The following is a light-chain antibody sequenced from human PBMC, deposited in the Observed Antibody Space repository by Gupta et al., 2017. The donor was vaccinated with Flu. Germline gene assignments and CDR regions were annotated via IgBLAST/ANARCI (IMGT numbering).Light chain of an antibody. CDR2: DGS. J-gene: IGKJ5*01. Sequence: VFTQSPATLSLSPGDRATLSCTASHSVNSQLVWYQHKPGQAPRRLINDGSKRATGIPARFSGSGSGTDFTLTISSLEPEDFGIYYCQQRGDWPVTFGQGTRVE. CDR1: HSVNSQ. CDR3: QQRGDWPVT. V-gene: IGKV3-11*01.